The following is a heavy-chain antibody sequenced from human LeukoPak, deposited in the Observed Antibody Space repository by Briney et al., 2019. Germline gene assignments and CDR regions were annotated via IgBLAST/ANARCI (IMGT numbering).Heavy chain of an antibody. V-gene: IGHV1-2*02. Sequence: GASVKVSCKASGYTFTDYYIHWVRQAPGQGLEWMTYIGPKSADTHYAQKFQGRVTMTLDTSISTAYMELKWLTADDTAVYYCARDGVAGRSDALDLWGQGTMVTVSS. CDR2: IGPKSADT. J-gene: IGHJ3*01. CDR1: GYTFTDYY. CDR3: ARDGVAGRSDALDL. D-gene: IGHD6-19*01.